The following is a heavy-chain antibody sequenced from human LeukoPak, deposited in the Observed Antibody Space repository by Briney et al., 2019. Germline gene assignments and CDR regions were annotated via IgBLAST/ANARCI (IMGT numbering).Heavy chain of an antibody. CDR3: ARDSTYYYDSGSSGPHYFDY. D-gene: IGHD3-10*01. CDR2: ISYDGIIK. Sequence: GGSLRLSCAASGLTFSSYGMHWVRQAPGKGPEWVAVISYDGIIKYYAASVKGRFTISRDNSKNTLYLQMNSLRAEDTAVYYCARDSTYYYDSGSSGPHYFDYWGQGTLVTVSS. CDR1: GLTFSSYG. V-gene: IGHV3-30*06. J-gene: IGHJ4*02.